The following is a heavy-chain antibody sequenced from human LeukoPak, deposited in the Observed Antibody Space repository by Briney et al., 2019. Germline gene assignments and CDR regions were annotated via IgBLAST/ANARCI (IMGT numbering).Heavy chain of an antibody. V-gene: IGHV4-34*01. CDR3: ARGRYYYYMDV. CDR2: INHSGST. J-gene: IGHJ6*03. Sequence: PSETLSLTCAVYGGSFSGYYWSWIRQPPGKGLEWIGEINHSGSTDYNPSLKSRVTISVDTSKNQFSLKLSSVTAADTAVYYCARGRYYYYMDVWGKGTTVTVSS. CDR1: GGSFSGYY.